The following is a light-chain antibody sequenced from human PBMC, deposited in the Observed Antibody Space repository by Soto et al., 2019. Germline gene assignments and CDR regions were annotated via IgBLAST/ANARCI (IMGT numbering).Light chain of an antibody. V-gene: IGLV2-14*01. Sequence: QSALTQPASVSGSPGQSITLSCTGTSSDIGGYDYVSWYQRHPGKAPKLIIYDVNNRPSGVSNRLSGSKSGYTASLTISGLEAEDEADYYCTSYASGSCHVVFGGGTLLTVL. CDR1: SSDIGGYDY. J-gene: IGLJ2*01. CDR2: DVN. CDR3: TSYASGSCHVV.